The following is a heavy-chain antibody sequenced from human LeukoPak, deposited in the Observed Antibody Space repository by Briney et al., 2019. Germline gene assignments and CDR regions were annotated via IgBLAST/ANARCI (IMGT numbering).Heavy chain of an antibody. Sequence: PGGSLRLSCAASGFTFSNYGMHWVRQAPGKGLEWVASIRYDGFNKYYADSLKGRFTISRDNSKYTLYLQMNSLRAEDTAVYYCAKKTIVGATVDAFDIWGQGTMVIVSS. J-gene: IGHJ3*02. V-gene: IGHV3-30*02. CDR3: AKKTIVGATVDAFDI. D-gene: IGHD1-26*01. CDR1: GFTFSNYG. CDR2: IRYDGFNK.